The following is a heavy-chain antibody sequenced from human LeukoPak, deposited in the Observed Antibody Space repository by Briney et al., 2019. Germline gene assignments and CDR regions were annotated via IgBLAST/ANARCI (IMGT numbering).Heavy chain of an antibody. J-gene: IGHJ4*02. CDR2: IKEDGSET. V-gene: IGHV3-7*01. CDR3: ARDGGFFLFDY. D-gene: IGHD3-16*01. CDR1: GFTSGNYW. Sequence: SGGSLRLSCAASGFTSGNYWMSWVRQAPGKGLEWLAHIKEDGSETAYVDSVRGRFTISRDNAKNSLYLQMSSLRDEDTAVYYCARDGGFFLFDYWGQGTLVSVSS.